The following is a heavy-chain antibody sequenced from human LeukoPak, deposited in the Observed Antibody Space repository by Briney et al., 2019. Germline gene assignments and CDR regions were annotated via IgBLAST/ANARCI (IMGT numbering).Heavy chain of an antibody. CDR1: GGSISSYY. D-gene: IGHD6-13*01. CDR3: ARFSSSWLYFDY. CDR2: IYHSGST. V-gene: IGHV4-59*12. J-gene: IGHJ4*02. Sequence: SETLSLTCTVSGGSISSYYWNWIRQPPGKGLEWIGEIYHSGSTNYNPSLKSRVTISVDKSKNQFSLKLSSVTAADTAVYYCARFSSSWLYFDYWGQGTLVTVSS.